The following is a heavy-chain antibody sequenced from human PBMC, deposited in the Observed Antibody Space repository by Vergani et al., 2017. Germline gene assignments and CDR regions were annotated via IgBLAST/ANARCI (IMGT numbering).Heavy chain of an antibody. CDR1: GFTFSGYW. V-gene: IGHV3-7*01. D-gene: IGHD3-10*01. CDR2: IKQDGSEK. Sequence: EVQLVESGGGLVQPGGSLRLSCAASGFTFSGYWMNWVRQAPGKGLEWVANIKQDGSEKYYVDSVKGGFTISRDNAKNSLYLQMNSLRAEDTGVYYCARDRYYLGSGSYPYFYYYGLDVWGQGTAVTVSS. J-gene: IGHJ6*02. CDR3: ARDRYYLGSGSYPYFYYYGLDV.